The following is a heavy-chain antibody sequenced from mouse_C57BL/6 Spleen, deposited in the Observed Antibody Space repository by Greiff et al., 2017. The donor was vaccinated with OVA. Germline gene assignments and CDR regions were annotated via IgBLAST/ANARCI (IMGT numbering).Heavy chain of an antibody. CDR2: IDPSDSYT. J-gene: IGHJ2*01. Sequence: QVQLQQPGAELVRPGTSVKLSCKASGYTFTSYWMHWVKQRPGQGLEWIGVIDPSDSYTNYNQKFKGKATLTVDTSSSTAYMQLSSLTSEDSAVYYCARLGVTTVVADYFDYWGQGTTLTVSS. CDR1: GYTFTSYW. D-gene: IGHD1-1*01. V-gene: IGHV1-59*01. CDR3: ARLGVTTVVADYFDY.